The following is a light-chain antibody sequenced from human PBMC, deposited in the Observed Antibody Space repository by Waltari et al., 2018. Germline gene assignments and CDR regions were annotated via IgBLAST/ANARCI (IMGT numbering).Light chain of an antibody. V-gene: IGKV1-39*01. Sequence: DIQMTQSPSSLSASVGDRVTITCRASQSVTTYLNWYQQKPWKPPRLLIYSASSLQSGVPSRFSGSGSGTDFTLTLSRLQPEDFATYYCQQAYSTPLTFGPGTKVDIK. CDR1: QSVTTY. J-gene: IGKJ3*01. CDR3: QQAYSTPLT. CDR2: SAS.